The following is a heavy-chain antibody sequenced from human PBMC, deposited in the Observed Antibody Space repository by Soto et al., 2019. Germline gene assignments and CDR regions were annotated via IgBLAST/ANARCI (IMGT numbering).Heavy chain of an antibody. Sequence: SETLSLTCTVSGGSISSSSYYWGWIRQPPGKGLEWIGSIYYSGSTYYNPSLKSRVTISVDTSKNQFSLKLSSVTAADTAVYYCAQTQYCSGGSCYLSYYYYGMDVWGQGTTVTVSS. CDR1: GGSISSSSYY. CDR3: AQTQYCSGGSCYLSYYYYGMDV. CDR2: IYYSGST. D-gene: IGHD2-15*01. V-gene: IGHV4-39*07. J-gene: IGHJ6*02.